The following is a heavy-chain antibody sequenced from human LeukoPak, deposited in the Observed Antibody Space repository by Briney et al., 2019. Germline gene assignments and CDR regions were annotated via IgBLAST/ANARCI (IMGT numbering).Heavy chain of an antibody. V-gene: IGHV4-34*01. CDR3: ARGRAEGYCSSTSCYSWFDP. J-gene: IGHJ5*02. CDR1: GGSFSGYY. D-gene: IGHD2-2*02. Sequence: SETLSLTCAVYGGSFSGYYWSWIRQPPGKGLEWIGEINHSGSTNYNPSLKSRVTISVDTSKNQFSLKLSSVTAADTAVYYCARGRAEGYCSSTSCYSWFDPWGQGTLVTVSS. CDR2: INHSGST.